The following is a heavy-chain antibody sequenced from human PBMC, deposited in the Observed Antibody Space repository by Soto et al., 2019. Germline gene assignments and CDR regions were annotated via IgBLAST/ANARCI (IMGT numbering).Heavy chain of an antibody. Sequence: EVQLVESGGGLVQPGGSLRLSCAASGFTFRTYWLSWVRQVPGKGLEWVANINLDGSEKNYVDSVNGRFTISRDNARNSVYLQMSSLRAEDTALYYCARDGSTSWYSYDDHGMDVWGQGTTVTVSS. J-gene: IGHJ6*02. CDR2: INLDGSEK. CDR3: ARDGSTSWYSYDDHGMDV. V-gene: IGHV3-7*05. D-gene: IGHD5-18*01. CDR1: GFTFRTYW.